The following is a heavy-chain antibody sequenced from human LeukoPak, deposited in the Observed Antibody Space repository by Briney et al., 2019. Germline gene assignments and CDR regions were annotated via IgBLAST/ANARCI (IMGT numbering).Heavy chain of an antibody. V-gene: IGHV3-7*03. CDR3: ARGNDYGDYVGIYFDS. J-gene: IGHJ4*02. D-gene: IGHD4-17*01. CDR1: GFTFSSYW. Sequence: GGSLRLSCVASGFTFSSYWMSWVRQAPGKGLEWVANIKQDESEKWYVDSVKGRFTISRDNAEKSLYLQINSLRAEDTAVYYCARGNDYGDYVGIYFDSWGQGTLVTVSS. CDR2: IKQDESEK.